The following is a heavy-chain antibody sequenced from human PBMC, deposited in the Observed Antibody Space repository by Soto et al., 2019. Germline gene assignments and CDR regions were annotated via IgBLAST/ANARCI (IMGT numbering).Heavy chain of an antibody. Sequence: GGSLRLSCAASGFTFSSYGMHWVRQAPGKGLEWVALIWFDGSDKYYTESVKGRFTISRDNSKSTLYLQMNSLRAEDTAVYYCARLYCSASKCYSVGAFDIRGQGTMVTVSS. J-gene: IGHJ3*02. CDR3: ARLYCSASKCYSVGAFDI. CDR1: GFTFSSYG. D-gene: IGHD2-15*01. CDR2: IWFDGSDK. V-gene: IGHV3-33*01.